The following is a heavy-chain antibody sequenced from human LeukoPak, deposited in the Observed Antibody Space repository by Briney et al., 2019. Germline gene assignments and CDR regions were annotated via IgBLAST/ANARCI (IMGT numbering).Heavy chain of an antibody. CDR3: ARDRDDSSTYYVRLDT. V-gene: IGHV4-59*01. D-gene: IGHD3-22*01. Sequence: PSETLRLTCTVSSDSISSYYWSWIRQPPGKGLEGIGYIHYTGTTSYNPSLKSRVTISVDTSKNQFSLTLSSVTAADTAVYYCARDRDDSSTYYVRLDTWGQGTPVSVSS. CDR1: SDSISSYY. J-gene: IGHJ5*02. CDR2: IHYTGTT.